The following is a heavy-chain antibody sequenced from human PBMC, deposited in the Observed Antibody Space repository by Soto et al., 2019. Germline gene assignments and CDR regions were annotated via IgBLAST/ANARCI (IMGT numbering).Heavy chain of an antibody. Sequence: GSLRLSCAASGFTFSLYWMHWVRQAPGKGLVWVSRINSDGSSTSYADSVKGRFTISRDNAKNTLYLQMNSLRAEDTAVYYCARAGCSGGSCYTFFVYWGQGTLVTVSS. D-gene: IGHD2-15*01. CDR2: INSDGSST. V-gene: IGHV3-74*01. J-gene: IGHJ4*02. CDR1: GFTFSLYW. CDR3: ARAGCSGGSCYTFFVY.